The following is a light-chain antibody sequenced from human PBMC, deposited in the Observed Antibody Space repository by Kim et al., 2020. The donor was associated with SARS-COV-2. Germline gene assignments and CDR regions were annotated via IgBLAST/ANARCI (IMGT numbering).Light chain of an antibody. CDR1: SSNIGSNY. J-gene: IGLJ3*02. V-gene: IGLV1-47*01. Sequence: QSVLTQPPSASGTPGQRVTISCSGSSSNIGSNYVYWYQQLPGTAPKLLMYRNNQRPSGVPDRFSGSKSDTSASLAISGLRSEDEADYYCAAWDDSLSGNWVFGGGTQLTVL. CDR3: AAWDDSLSGNWV. CDR2: RNN.